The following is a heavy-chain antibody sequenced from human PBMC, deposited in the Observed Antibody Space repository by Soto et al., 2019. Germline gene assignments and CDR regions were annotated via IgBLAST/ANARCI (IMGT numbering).Heavy chain of an antibody. CDR3: AASCVGCGGFNYYGMDV. V-gene: IGHV4-31*03. D-gene: IGHD2-21*01. CDR1: GVSISSGGYY. Sequence: QVQLQESGPGLVKPSQTLSLTCSVSGVSISSGGYYWNWIRQHPGKGLEWIGYIYYSGTTYYNPSLKSRVTISVDTSKNQFSLKLSSVTAADTAVYYCAASCVGCGGFNYYGMDVWGQGTTVTVCS. J-gene: IGHJ6*02. CDR2: IYYSGTT.